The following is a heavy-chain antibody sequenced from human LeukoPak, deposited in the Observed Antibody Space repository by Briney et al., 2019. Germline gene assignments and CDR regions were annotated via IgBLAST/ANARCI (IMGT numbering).Heavy chain of an antibody. D-gene: IGHD3-22*01. CDR1: GYTFTSYG. CDR2: ISAYNGNT. J-gene: IGHJ3*02. V-gene: IGHV1-18*01. Sequence: ASVKVSCKASGYTFTSYGISWVRQATGQGLEWMGWISAYNGNTNYAQKLQGRVTMTTDTSTSTAYMELRSLRSDDTAVYYCARAPLYYYDSSAILGAFDIWGQGTMVTVSS. CDR3: ARAPLYYYDSSAILGAFDI.